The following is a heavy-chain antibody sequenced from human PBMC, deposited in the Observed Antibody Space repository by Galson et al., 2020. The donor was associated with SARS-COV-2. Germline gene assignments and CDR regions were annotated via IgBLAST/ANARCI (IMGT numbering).Heavy chain of an antibody. CDR1: GFTFNGLY. J-gene: IGHJ3*02. V-gene: IGHV3-30*04. D-gene: IGHD3-16*01. Sequence: GGSLRLSCEASGFTFNGLYIHWIRQSPVTGLEWGKDISNEGNIAHDSDSVKGRFSISRDNSKNTVFLQMNSLRSEDTALYYCARGPSHGGFDIWGQGTMVTVSS. CDR3: ARGPSHGGFDI. CDR2: ISNEGNIA.